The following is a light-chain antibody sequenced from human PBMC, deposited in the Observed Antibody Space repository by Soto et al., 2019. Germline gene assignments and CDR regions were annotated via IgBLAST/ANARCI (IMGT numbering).Light chain of an antibody. V-gene: IGKV3-20*01. J-gene: IGKJ1*01. CDR3: QQYGNSAWT. Sequence: EIVMTQSPGTLSVSPGERATLSCRASQSVISNLAWYQQKPGQAPRLLIYGASSRATGIPDRFSGSGSGTDFTLTISRLEPEDFAVYYCQQYGNSAWTFGQGTKVDIK. CDR2: GAS. CDR1: QSVISN.